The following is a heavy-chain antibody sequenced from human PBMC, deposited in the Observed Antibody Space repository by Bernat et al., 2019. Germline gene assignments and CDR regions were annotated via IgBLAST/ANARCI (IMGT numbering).Heavy chain of an antibody. D-gene: IGHD3-10*01. CDR3: ARGRYGSGSYSIYYYGMDV. V-gene: IGHV3-48*02. CDR1: GFTFSSWS. J-gene: IGHJ6*02. CDR2: ISSSSSTI. Sequence: EVQLVESGGGLVHPGGSLRLSCAASGFTFSSWSMNWVRQAPGKGLEWVSYISSSSSTIYHADSVKGRFTISRDNAKNSLYLQMNSLRDEDTALYYCARGRYGSGSYSIYYYGMDVWGQGTTVTVSS.